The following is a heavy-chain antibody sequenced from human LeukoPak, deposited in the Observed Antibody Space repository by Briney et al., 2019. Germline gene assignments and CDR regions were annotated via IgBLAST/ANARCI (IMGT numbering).Heavy chain of an antibody. J-gene: IGHJ4*02. D-gene: IGHD1-26*01. Sequence: SETLSLTCTVSGGSISSYYWSWIRQPPGKGLEWIGYIYYSGSTNYNPSLKSRVTISVDTSKNQFSLKLSSVTAADTAVYYCARRTRGGYYGTPFDYWGQGTLVTVSS. CDR3: ARRTRGGYYGTPFDY. CDR1: GGSISSYY. V-gene: IGHV4-59*08. CDR2: IYYSGST.